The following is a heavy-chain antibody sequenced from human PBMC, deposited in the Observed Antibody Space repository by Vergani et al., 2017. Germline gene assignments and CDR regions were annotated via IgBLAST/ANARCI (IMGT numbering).Heavy chain of an antibody. CDR2: IKSKTDGGTT. D-gene: IGHD3-10*01. V-gene: IGHV3-15*01. CDR1: GFTFSNAW. J-gene: IGHJ4*02. CDR3: TLYGYYGSGSYYNVYYFDY. Sequence: EVQLVESGGGLVKPGGSLRLSCAASGFTFSNAWMSWVRQAPGKGLEWVGRIKSKTDGGTTDYAAPVKGRFTISRDDSKNTLYLQMNSLKTEDTAVYYCTLYGYYGSGSYYNVYYFDYWGQGTLVTVSS.